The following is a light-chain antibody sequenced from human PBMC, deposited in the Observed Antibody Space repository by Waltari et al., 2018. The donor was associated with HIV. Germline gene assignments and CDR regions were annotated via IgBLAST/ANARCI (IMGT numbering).Light chain of an antibody. CDR2: DND. V-gene: IGLV1-51*01. J-gene: IGLJ3*02. Sequence: QSVLTQPPSVSAAPGQRVTIPCSGSSSKLGNDFVSWYQHLPGAAPKLLIYDNDKRPSGISDRFSGSKSGTSATLGITGLQTGDEADYYCGTWDTSLGAGVFGGGTKLTVL. CDR1: SSKLGNDF. CDR3: GTWDTSLGAGV.